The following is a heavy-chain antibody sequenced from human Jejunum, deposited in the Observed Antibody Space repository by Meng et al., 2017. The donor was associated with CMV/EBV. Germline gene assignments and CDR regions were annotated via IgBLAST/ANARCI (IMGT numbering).Heavy chain of an antibody. CDR1: GFSPSTSGEG. J-gene: IGHJ4*02. CDR2: IYRGDDK. V-gene: IGHV2-5*02. CDR3: AHFVGGYYPSRPDY. D-gene: IGHD1-26*01. Sequence: QNTLKESGPTPVKPTPTLTLTCSFPGFSPSTSGEGVGWVRQPPGKALEWLALIYRGDDKRYSPSLNSRLTIAKDASKNEVVLTLSNMGPVDTGTYYCAHFVGGYYPSRPDYWGQGTLVTVSS.